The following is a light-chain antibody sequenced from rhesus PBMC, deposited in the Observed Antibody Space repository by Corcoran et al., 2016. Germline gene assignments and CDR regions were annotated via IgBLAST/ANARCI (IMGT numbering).Light chain of an antibody. CDR3: QQYDDLPLT. V-gene: IGKV1-19*01. CDR1: QDISSW. CDR2: FAS. J-gene: IGKJ4*01. Sequence: DIQMTQSPSSLSASVGDKVTITCHASQDISSWLAWYQHKPGKAPKPLIYFASSLHSGVPSRFSGSGSGTDYTLTINSLQSEDFATYYCQQYDDLPLTFGGGTKVELK.